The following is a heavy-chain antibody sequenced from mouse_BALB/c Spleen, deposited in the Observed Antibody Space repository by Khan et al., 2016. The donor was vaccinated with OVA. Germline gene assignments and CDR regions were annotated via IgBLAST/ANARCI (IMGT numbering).Heavy chain of an antibody. J-gene: IGHJ1*01. Sequence: QIQLVQSGREVKKPGETVKISCKASGYSFTNYGMNWVRQAPGKGLKWMGWINTYTGEPTYADDFKGRFAFSLETSASTAYLQINNLKNEDTATYFCASGGYWYFDVWGAGTTVTVSS. CDR3: ASGGYWYFDV. CDR2: INTYTGEP. CDR1: GYSFTNYG. V-gene: IGHV9-3-1*01. D-gene: IGHD1-1*02.